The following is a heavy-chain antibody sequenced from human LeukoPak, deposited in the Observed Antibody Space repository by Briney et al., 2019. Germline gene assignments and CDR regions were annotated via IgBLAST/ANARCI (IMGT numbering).Heavy chain of an antibody. CDR1: GFTFSSYG. Sequence: GGSLRLSCAASGFTFSSYGMHWVRQAPGKGLEWVAVISYDGSNKYYADSVKGRFTISRDNSKNTLYLQMNSLRAEDTAVYYCAKDPGSSTPWGQGTLVTVSS. CDR2: ISYDGSNK. J-gene: IGHJ5*02. CDR3: AKDPGSSTP. V-gene: IGHV3-30*18. D-gene: IGHD6-13*01.